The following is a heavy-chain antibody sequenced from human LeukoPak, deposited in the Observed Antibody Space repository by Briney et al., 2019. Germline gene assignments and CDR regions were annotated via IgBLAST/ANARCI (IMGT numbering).Heavy chain of an antibody. D-gene: IGHD6-6*01. Sequence: GGSLRLSCAASGFTFSSYAMSWVRQIPGKGLEWVSSISYDAANTYYTGSVKGRFTISRDNSKNTVFLQMNSLRAEDTAVYYCAKRGAVMTAPPFFDYWGQGTLVTVSS. V-gene: IGHV3-23*01. CDR2: ISYDAANT. CDR3: AKRGAVMTAPPFFDY. J-gene: IGHJ4*02. CDR1: GFTFSSYA.